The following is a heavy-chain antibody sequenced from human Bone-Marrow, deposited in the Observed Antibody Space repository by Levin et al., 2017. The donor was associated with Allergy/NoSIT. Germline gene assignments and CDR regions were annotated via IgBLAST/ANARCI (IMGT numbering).Heavy chain of an antibody. J-gene: IGHJ4*02. Sequence: GESLKISCTASGFTFSSYAMNWVRQAPGKGLEWVSSISSYSDYIYYADSVKGRFTISRDNADNSLYLQMNSLRAEDTAVYYCARAGDSSGWYYFDYWGQGILVTVSS. V-gene: IGHV3-21*01. D-gene: IGHD6-19*01. CDR3: ARAGDSSGWYYFDY. CDR1: GFTFSSYA. CDR2: ISSYSDYI.